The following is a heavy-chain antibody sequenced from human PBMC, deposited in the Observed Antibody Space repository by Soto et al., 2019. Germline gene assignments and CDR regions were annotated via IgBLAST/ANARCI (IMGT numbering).Heavy chain of an antibody. V-gene: IGHV4-4*02. CDR3: ARGRRVAFDH. CDR1: GASITNDNW. Sequence: QVQLQESGPGLVKPSGTLSLTCAVSGASITNDNWWSWVRQPPGKGLEWIGEIFHTGGTNYNPSLQSRVTISGDKSQNQVSLDLSSVTAADAAVFYCARGRRVAFDHRGQGTLVTVPS. CDR2: IFHTGGT. J-gene: IGHJ4*02. D-gene: IGHD5-12*01.